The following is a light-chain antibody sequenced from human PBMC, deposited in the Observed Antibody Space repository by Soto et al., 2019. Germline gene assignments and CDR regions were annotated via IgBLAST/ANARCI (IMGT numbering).Light chain of an antibody. V-gene: IGLV2-8*01. J-gene: IGLJ1*01. CDR1: SSDVGGYNY. CDR3: SSYAGSNTYV. Sequence: QSALTQPPSASGSPGQPVTISCTGTSSDVGGYNYVSWCQQHPGKAPKLMIYEVSKRPSGVPDRFSGSKSGNTASLTVSGLQAEDEADYYCSSYAGSNTYVFGTGTKVTVL. CDR2: EVS.